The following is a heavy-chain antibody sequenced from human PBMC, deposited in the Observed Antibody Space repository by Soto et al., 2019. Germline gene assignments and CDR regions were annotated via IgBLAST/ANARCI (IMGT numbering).Heavy chain of an antibody. V-gene: IGHV1-18*01. D-gene: IGHD3-22*01. Sequence: QVQLVQSGAEVKKPGASVKVSCKASGYTFTSSGMSWVRQAPGQGLEWMGWISAHTGSSEYAQRFQGRVTMTTDRSTSTAYMVLRSLRSDDTAVYYCARAFFYQGSDSRGYSFAAFDFWGPGTLVTVSS. CDR1: GYTFTSSG. CDR3: ARAFFYQGSDSRGYSFAAFDF. J-gene: IGHJ3*01. CDR2: ISAHTGSS.